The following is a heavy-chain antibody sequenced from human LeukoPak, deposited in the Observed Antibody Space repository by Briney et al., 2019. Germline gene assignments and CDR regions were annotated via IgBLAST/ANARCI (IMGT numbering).Heavy chain of an antibody. CDR3: ARFDYGDSAGRAGPLNF. J-gene: IGHJ4*02. D-gene: IGHD4-17*01. CDR1: GGSISSYY. V-gene: IGHV4-59*01. Sequence: SETLSLTCTVSGGSISSYYWSWIRQPPGKGLEWIGYRHYSGSFNYSPSLKSRAIISLDTSKNQFSLRLSSVPAADTAVYYCARFDYGDSAGRAGPLNFWGQGTLVTVSS. CDR2: RHYSGSF.